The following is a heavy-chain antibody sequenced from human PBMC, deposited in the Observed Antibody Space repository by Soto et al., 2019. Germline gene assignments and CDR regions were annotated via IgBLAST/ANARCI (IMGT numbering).Heavy chain of an antibody. CDR2: IWYDGSNK. CDR3: ARDHYVWRSYRYFDY. CDR1: GFTFSSYG. J-gene: IGHJ4*02. V-gene: IGHV3-33*01. Sequence: QVQLVESGGGVVQPGRSLRLSCAASGFTFSSYGMHWVRQAPGKGLEWVAVIWYDGSNKYYADSVKGRFTISRDNSKNTLYLQMNSLRAEDTAVYYCARDHYVWRSYRYFDYWGQGTLVTVSS. D-gene: IGHD3-16*02.